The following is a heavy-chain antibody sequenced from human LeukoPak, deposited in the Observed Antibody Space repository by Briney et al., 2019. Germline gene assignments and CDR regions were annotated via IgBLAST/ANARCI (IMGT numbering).Heavy chain of an antibody. CDR1: GYTFTSYY. J-gene: IGHJ5*02. CDR2: INPSGGST. Sequence: ASVKVSCKASGYTFTSYYMHWVRQAPGQGLEWMGIINPSGGSTSYAQKFQGRVTMTRDTSTSTVYMELSSLRSEDTAVYYCARPYYYGSGSTNWFDPRGQGTLVTVSS. CDR3: ARPYYYGSGSTNWFDP. D-gene: IGHD3-10*01. V-gene: IGHV1-46*03.